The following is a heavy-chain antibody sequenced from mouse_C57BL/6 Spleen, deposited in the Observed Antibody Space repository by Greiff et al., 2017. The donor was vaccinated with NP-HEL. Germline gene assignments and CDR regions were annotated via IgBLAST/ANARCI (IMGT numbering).Heavy chain of an antibody. CDR2: IRNKANGYTT. J-gene: IGHJ4*01. CDR1: GFTFTDYY. V-gene: IGHV7-3*02. Sequence: EVKLVESGGGLVQPGGSLRLSCATSGFTFTDYYMSWVRQPPGQALEWLGFIRNKANGYTTEYSASVKGRFTISRDNSQIILYLRMNTLRAEDSATYYCARDIGPYYAMDYWGQGTSVTVSS. CDR3: ARDIGPYYAMDY.